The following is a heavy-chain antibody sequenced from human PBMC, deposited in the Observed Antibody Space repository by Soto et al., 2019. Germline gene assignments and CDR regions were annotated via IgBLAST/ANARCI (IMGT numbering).Heavy chain of an antibody. D-gene: IGHD3-10*01. V-gene: IGHV4-30-2*01. J-gene: IGHJ4*01. Sequence: SETLSLTCAVSGGYISSGGYYWNRIRHPPGKGLEAIGYIYPCGSTYYNPSLTCRVTRSVGPSKNEFSLKLSSLSPADTAAYSCARAGPCGSGDPRSYYFDNWDQETLFTISS. CDR1: GGYISSGGYY. CDR3: ARAGPCGSGDPRSYYFDN. CDR2: IYPCGST.